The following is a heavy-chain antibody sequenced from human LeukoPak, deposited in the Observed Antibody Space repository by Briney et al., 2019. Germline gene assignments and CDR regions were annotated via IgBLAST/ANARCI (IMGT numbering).Heavy chain of an antibody. CDR1: GFPFSNYW. Sequence: GGSLRLSCAGSGFPFSNYWMAWVRQAPGKGLEWVANMKEDGGEINYVDSVKGRFTISRDNAKNSLDLQMDSLRVDDTAVYYCVRDRGYSTFDYWGQGTLVTVSS. D-gene: IGHD4-23*01. CDR2: MKEDGGEI. CDR3: VRDRGYSTFDY. J-gene: IGHJ4*02. V-gene: IGHV3-7*01.